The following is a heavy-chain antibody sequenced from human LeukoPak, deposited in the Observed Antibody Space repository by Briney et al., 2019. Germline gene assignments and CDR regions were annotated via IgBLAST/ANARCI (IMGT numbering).Heavy chain of an antibody. V-gene: IGHV4-31*03. J-gene: IGHJ6*02. Sequence: SQTLSLTCTVSGGSISSGGYYWTWIRQHPGKGLEWIGYIYYSGSTYYKPPLKSRVIISVDTSKNQFSLKLSSVTAADTAVYYCARVSGRNHYYGMDVWGQGTTVTVSS. CDR2: IYYSGST. CDR1: GGSISSGGYY. CDR3: ARVSGRNHYYGMDV.